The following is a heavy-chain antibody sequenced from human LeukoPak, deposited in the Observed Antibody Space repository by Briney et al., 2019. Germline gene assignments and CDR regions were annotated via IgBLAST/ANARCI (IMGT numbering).Heavy chain of an antibody. CDR2: ISGSGGST. V-gene: IGHV3-23*01. CDR1: GFTFSSYA. J-gene: IGHJ3*02. Sequence: AGGSLRLPCAASGFTFSSYAMTWVRQAPGKGLEGVSAISGSGGSTYYADSVKGRFTISRDNSKNTLYLQMNSLRAEDTAVYYCPKSYYGSISKAFDIWGQGTMVTVSS. D-gene: IGHD3-10*01. CDR3: PKSYYGSISKAFDI.